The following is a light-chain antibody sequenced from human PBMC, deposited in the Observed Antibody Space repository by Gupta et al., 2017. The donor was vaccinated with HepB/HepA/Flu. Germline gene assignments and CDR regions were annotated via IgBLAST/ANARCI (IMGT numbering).Light chain of an antibody. CDR1: QNIRTY. V-gene: IGKV1-39*01. CDR3: QQTKRTVRT. Sequence: DIQMTQSPSSLAASVGDRVTITCRASQNIRTYLHWYQQRPGEAPKLLIYTASTLQSGVPSRFSGSGSETDFTLKISSLQPEDFATYYCQQTKRTVRTFGQGTKVEMK. J-gene: IGKJ1*01. CDR2: TAS.